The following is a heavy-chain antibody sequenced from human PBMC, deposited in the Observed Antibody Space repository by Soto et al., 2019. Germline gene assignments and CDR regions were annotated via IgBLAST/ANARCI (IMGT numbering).Heavy chain of an antibody. CDR2: FDPEDGET. CDR3: ATDLDRFGELFLADKHPNYGMDV. V-gene: IGHV1-24*01. Sequence: ASVKVSCKVSGYTLTELSMHWVRQAPGKGLEWMGGFDPEDGETIYAQKFQGRVTMTEDTSTDTAYMELSSLGSEDTAVYYCATDLDRFGELFLADKHPNYGMDVWGQGTTVTVSS. J-gene: IGHJ6*02. CDR1: GYTLTELS. D-gene: IGHD3-10*01.